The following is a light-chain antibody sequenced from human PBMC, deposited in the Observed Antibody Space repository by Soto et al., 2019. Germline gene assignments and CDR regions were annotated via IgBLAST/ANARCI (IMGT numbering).Light chain of an antibody. CDR2: GAS. V-gene: IGKV3-20*01. CDR1: QSVSSSY. CDR3: QQYGSSPWT. Sequence: EIVLTQSPGTLSLSPGERATLSCRASQSVSSSYLAWYQQKPGQAPRLLIYGASSRATGIPVRFSGRGSGTVFTLTIRRMEPVCFAVDYCQQYGSSPWTFGQWMKVGIK. J-gene: IGKJ1*01.